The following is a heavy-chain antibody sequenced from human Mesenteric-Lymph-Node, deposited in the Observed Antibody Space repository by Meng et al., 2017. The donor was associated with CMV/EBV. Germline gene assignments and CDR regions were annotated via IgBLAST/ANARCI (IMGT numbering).Heavy chain of an antibody. V-gene: IGHV3-48*04. D-gene: IGHD3-10*01. Sequence: GESLKISCAASGFTISSYGMNWVRQAPGRGLEWVSYISTSGTTIYYADSVKGRFTISRDNAKNSLYLQMNSLRAEDTAVYYCARGKVRGVMFYWGQGTLVTVSS. CDR1: GFTISSYG. CDR2: ISTSGTTI. CDR3: ARGKVRGVMFY. J-gene: IGHJ4*02.